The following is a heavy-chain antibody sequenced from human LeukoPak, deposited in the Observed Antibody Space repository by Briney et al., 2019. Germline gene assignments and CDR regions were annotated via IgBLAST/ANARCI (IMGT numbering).Heavy chain of an antibody. J-gene: IGHJ1*01. Sequence: SETLSLTCAVYGGSFSGYYWSWIRQPPGKGLEWIGETNHSGSTNYNPSLKSRVTISVDTSKNQFSLKLSSVTAADTAVYYCARDVVEYSSSSRYFQHWGQGTLVTVSS. D-gene: IGHD6-6*01. CDR3: ARDVVEYSSSSRYFQH. V-gene: IGHV4-34*01. CDR1: GGSFSGYY. CDR2: TNHSGST.